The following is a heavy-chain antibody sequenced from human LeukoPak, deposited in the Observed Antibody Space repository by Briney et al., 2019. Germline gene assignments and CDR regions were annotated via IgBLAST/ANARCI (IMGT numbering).Heavy chain of an antibody. CDR2: INPNSGGT. J-gene: IGHJ4*02. D-gene: IGHD3-22*01. CDR1: GYTFTGYY. Sequence: ASVKVSCKASGYTFTGYYMHWVRQAPGQGLEWMGWINPNSGGTNYAQKFQGRVTMTRDTSISTAYMELSRLRSDDTAVYYRARVGYYYDSSGPLDYWGQGTLVTVSS. CDR3: ARVGYYYDSSGPLDY. V-gene: IGHV1-2*02.